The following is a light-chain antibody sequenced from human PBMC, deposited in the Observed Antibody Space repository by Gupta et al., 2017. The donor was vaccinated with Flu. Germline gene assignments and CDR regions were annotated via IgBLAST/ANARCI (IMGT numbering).Light chain of an antibody. CDR3: QQCSNWPLT. Sequence: PATLSLSPWESATLSFRASHSVSISLVWYQQRPGQAPRLLIFDTSNRATGIPARFSGSGSGTDFTLTINNLEPEDFAVYYCQQCSNWPLTFGGGTKVEIK. CDR2: DTS. V-gene: IGKV3-11*01. CDR1: HSVSIS. J-gene: IGKJ4*01.